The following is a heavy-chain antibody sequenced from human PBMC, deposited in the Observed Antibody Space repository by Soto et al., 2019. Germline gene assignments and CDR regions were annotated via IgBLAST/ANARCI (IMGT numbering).Heavy chain of an antibody. CDR1: GFTFSSYG. V-gene: IGHV3-30*18. Sequence: GGSLRLSCAASGFTFSSYGMHWVRQAPGKGLEWVAVISYDGSNKYYADSVKGRLTISRDNSKNTLYLQMNSLRAEDTAVYYCAKDILPPQALDLYYYYGMDVWGQGTTVTVSS. J-gene: IGHJ6*02. CDR2: ISYDGSNK. D-gene: IGHD2-21*01. CDR3: AKDILPPQALDLYYYYGMDV.